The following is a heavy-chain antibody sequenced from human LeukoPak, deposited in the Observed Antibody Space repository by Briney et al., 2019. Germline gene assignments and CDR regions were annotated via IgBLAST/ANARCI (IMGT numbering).Heavy chain of an antibody. CDR2: TRYDGSNK. D-gene: IGHD1-26*01. J-gene: IGHJ4*02. CDR1: GFTFSSYG. Sequence: GGSLRLSCAASGFTFSSYGMHWVRQAPGKGLEWVAFTRYDGSNKYYADSVKGRFTISRDNSKNTLYLQMNSLRAEDTALYYCAKDGKNYFDYWGQGSLVTVSS. CDR3: AKDGKNYFDY. V-gene: IGHV3-30*02.